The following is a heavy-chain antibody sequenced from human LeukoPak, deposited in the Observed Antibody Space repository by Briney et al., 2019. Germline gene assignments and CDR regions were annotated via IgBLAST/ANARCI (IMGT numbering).Heavy chain of an antibody. CDR1: GYSFTSYW. V-gene: IGHV5-51*01. CDR3: ARGDSSTWYEY. CDR2: IYPGDSET. J-gene: IGHJ4*02. Sequence: GESLKIPCKGSGYSFTSYWIGWVRQMPGKGLEWMGIIYPGDSETRYSPSFQGQVTISADKSISTAYLQWSSLKASDTGMYYCARGDSSTWYEYWGQGTLVTVSS. D-gene: IGHD6-13*01.